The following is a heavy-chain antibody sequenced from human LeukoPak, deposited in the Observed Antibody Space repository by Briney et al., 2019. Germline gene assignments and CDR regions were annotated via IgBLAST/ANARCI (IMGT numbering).Heavy chain of an antibody. CDR2: ISTYNGNT. J-gene: IGHJ4*02. V-gene: IGHV1-18*01. D-gene: IGHD6-6*01. CDR3: ARKWSSSSYYFDN. CDR1: GYTFTSYS. Sequence: ASVKVSCKTSGYTFTSYSISWVRQAPGQGLEWMGWISTYNGNTNYAQKLQGRVTMTTDTSTNTAYMELRSLISDDTAVYYCARKWSSSSYYFDNWGQGTLVTVSS.